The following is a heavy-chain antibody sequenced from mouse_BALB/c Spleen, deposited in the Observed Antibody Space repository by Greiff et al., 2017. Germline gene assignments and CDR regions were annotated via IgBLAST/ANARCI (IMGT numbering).Heavy chain of an antibody. D-gene: IGHD1-1*01. V-gene: IGHV3-8*02. CDR3: ARSYYGSSYGGVFAY. CDR2: ISYSGST. J-gene: IGHJ3*01. CDR1: GDSITSGY. Sequence: EVKLQESGPSLVKPSQTLSLTCSVTGDSITSGYWNWIRKFPGNKLEYMGYISYSGSTYYNPSLKSRISITRDTSKNQYYLQLNSVTTEDTATYYCARSYYGSSYGGVFAYWGQGTLVTVSA.